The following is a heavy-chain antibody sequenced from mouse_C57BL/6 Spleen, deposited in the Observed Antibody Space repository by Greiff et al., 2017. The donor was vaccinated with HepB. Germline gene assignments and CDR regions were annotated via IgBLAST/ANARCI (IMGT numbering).Heavy chain of an antibody. D-gene: IGHD1-1*01. J-gene: IGHJ2*01. CDR3: ARSGITTVVEAPFDY. Sequence: VMLVESGPELVKPGASVKISCKASGYAFSSSWMNWVKQRPGKGLEWIGRIYPGDGDTNYNGKFKGKATLTADKSSSTAYMQLSSLTSEDSAVYFGARSGITTVVEAPFDYWGQGTTLTVSS. V-gene: IGHV1-82*01. CDR1: GYAFSSSW. CDR2: IYPGDGDT.